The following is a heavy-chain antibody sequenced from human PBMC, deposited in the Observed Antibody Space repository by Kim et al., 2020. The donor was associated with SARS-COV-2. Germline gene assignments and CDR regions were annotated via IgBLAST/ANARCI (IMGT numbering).Heavy chain of an antibody. J-gene: IGHJ4*02. CDR2: ISYDGSNK. D-gene: IGHD2-15*01. V-gene: IGHV3-30-3*01. Sequence: GGSLRLSCAASGFTFSSYAMHWVRQAPGKGLVWVAVISYDGSNKYYADSVKGRFTISRDNSKNTLYLQMNSLRAEDTAVYYCARGAWVVAATPVGYFDYWGQGTLVTVSS. CDR3: ARGAWVVAATPVGYFDY. CDR1: GFTFSSYA.